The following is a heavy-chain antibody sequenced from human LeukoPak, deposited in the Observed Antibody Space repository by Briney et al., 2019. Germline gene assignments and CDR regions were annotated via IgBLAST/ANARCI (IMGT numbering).Heavy chain of an antibody. V-gene: IGHV3-23*01. CDR3: AKGWQQLSSYPFDY. CDR1: GFTFSSYA. CDR2: ISGSGGST. Sequence: GGSLRLSCAASGFTFSSYAMSWVRQAPGKGLGWVSAISGSGGSTYYADSVKGRFTISRDNSKNTLYLQMNSLRAEDTAVYYCAKGWQQLSSYPFDYWGQGTLVTVSS. D-gene: IGHD6-13*01. J-gene: IGHJ4*02.